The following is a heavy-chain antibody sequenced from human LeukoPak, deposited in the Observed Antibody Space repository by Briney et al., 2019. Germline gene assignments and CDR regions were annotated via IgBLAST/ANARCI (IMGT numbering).Heavy chain of an antibody. CDR2: IYDSGST. Sequence: PSETLSLTCTVSGGSISSGDYYWSWIRQPPGKGLEGMGHIYDSGSTYYNPSPKSRVTISVDTSKNQCSLKHIYVTTCRTAVYYCARVIFHSSRGAYYYGSGSLEKTSDYWGQGTLVTVSS. CDR3: ARVIFHSSRGAYYYGSGSLEKTSDY. V-gene: IGHV4-30-4*08. CDR1: GGSISSGDYY. D-gene: IGHD3-10*01. J-gene: IGHJ4*02.